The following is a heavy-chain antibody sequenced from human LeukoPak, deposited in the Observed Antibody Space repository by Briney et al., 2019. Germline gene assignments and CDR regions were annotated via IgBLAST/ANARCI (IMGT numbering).Heavy chain of an antibody. CDR2: ISYDGSNK. V-gene: IGHV3-30*18. D-gene: IGHD3-10*01. CDR1: GFTFSSYG. Sequence: PGRSLRLSCAASGFTFSSYGMHWVRQAPGKGLEWVAVISYDGSNKYYADSVKGRFTISRDNSKNTLYLQMNSLRAEDTAVYYCAKGPPLSTGTGSPPLDYYGMDVWGQGTTVTVSS. J-gene: IGHJ6*02. CDR3: AKGPPLSTGTGSPPLDYYGMDV.